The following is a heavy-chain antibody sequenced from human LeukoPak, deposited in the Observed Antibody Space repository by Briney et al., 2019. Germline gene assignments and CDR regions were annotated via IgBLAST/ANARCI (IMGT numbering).Heavy chain of an antibody. CDR2: INHSGST. Sequence: SETLSLTCAVYGGSFSGYYWSWIRQPPGKGLEWIGEINHSGSTNYNPSLKSRVTISVDTSKNQFSLKLSSVTAADTAVYYCARSSYSYSSGWSYFDYWGQGTLVTVSS. D-gene: IGHD6-19*01. J-gene: IGHJ4*02. V-gene: IGHV4-34*01. CDR1: GGSFSGYY. CDR3: ARSSYSYSSGWSYFDY.